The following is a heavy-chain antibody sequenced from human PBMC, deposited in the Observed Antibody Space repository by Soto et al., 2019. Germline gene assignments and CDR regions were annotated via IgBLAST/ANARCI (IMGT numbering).Heavy chain of an antibody. Sequence: PSETLSLTCTVSGGSISSYYWSWIRQPPGKGLDWIGYIYYSGSTNYNPSLKSRVTISVDTSKNQFSLKLSSVTAADTAVYYCARSQAGYYGSGSYSENWFDPWGQGTLVTVSS. CDR2: IYYSGST. CDR1: GGSISSYY. V-gene: IGHV4-59*08. CDR3: ARSQAGYYGSGSYSENWFDP. J-gene: IGHJ5*02. D-gene: IGHD3-10*01.